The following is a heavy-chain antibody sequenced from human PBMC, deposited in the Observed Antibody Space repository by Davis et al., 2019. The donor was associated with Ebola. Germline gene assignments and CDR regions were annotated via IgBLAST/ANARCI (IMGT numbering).Heavy chain of an antibody. D-gene: IGHD2-15*01. V-gene: IGHV3-64*02. CDR1: GFTFSSYA. CDR3: ARADEESGGSWMDY. CDR2: TSSNGGST. J-gene: IGHJ4*02. Sequence: GESLKIPCAASGFTFSSYAMHWVRQAPGKGLEYVSATSSNGGSTYYADSVKGRFTISRDNSKNTLYLQMGSLRAEDMAVYYCARADEESGGSWMDYWGQGTLVTVSS.